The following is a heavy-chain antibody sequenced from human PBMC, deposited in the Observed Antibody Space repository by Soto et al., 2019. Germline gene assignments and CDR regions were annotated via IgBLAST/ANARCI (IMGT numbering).Heavy chain of an antibody. CDR2: ISSSSSTI. CDR3: ARDGSTFGIVVVAAFVLDAFDI. CDR1: GFTFSSYS. V-gene: IGHV3-48*02. Sequence: GGSLRLSCAASGFTFSSYSMNWVRQAPGKGLEWVSYISSSSSTIYYADSVKGRFTISRDNAKNSLYLQMNSLRDEDTAVYYCARDGSTFGIVVVAAFVLDAFDIWGQGTMVTVSS. J-gene: IGHJ3*02. D-gene: IGHD2-15*01.